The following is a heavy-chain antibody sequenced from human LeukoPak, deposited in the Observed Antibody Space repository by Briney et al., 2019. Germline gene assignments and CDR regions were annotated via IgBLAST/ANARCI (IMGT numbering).Heavy chain of an antibody. CDR3: VRRGDASSGWGDHDY. V-gene: IGHV3-23*01. Sequence: GGSLRISRPASGFTFNRNAISWVRQAPGKGLEWVSTIGGSGDKTFYADSVKGRFTISRDNSKNMLHLQMSSLTGEDTALYYCVRRGDASSGWGDHDYWGQGALVTVSS. D-gene: IGHD6-19*01. J-gene: IGHJ4*02. CDR2: IGGSGDKT. CDR1: GFTFNRNA.